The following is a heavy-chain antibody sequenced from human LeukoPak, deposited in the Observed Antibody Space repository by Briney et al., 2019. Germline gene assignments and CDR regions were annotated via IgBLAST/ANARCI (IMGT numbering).Heavy chain of an antibody. CDR1: GFTFDDHA. CDR2: ISWNSATI. V-gene: IGHV3-9*01. CDR3: AKDSAFYYIDV. J-gene: IGHJ6*03. Sequence: CTSLRLSCAASGFTFDDHAMHWVRLAPGKGLEWVSGISWNSATIVYADSVKGRFTISRDNSKNTLYLQMNSLRGDDTAVYYCAKDSAFYYIDVWGKGTTVIISS.